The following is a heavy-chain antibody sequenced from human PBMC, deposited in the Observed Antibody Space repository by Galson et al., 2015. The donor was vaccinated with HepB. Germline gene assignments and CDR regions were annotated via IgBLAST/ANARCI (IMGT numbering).Heavy chain of an antibody. CDR3: LGFPGY. Sequence: SLRLSCAASGFTVTKNHMTWVRQAPGKGLEWLSIIYSVGTTYYADSVKGRFTISRDNSKNTLYLQMNSLRAEDTAICYCLGFPGYWGQGTLVTVSS. J-gene: IGHJ4*02. CDR2: IYSVGTT. D-gene: IGHD2-15*01. CDR1: GFTVTKNH. V-gene: IGHV3-53*01.